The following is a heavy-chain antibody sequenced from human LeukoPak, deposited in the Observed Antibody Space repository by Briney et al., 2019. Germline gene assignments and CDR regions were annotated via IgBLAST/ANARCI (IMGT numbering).Heavy chain of an antibody. Sequence: ASVKVSCKASGYTFTDYYKHWVRQAPGQGLEWMGWINPNSGGTNYAQKFQGRVTMTRDTSISTAYMELSRLRSDDTALYYCARDGRYSNSWPDYWGQGTLVTVSS. D-gene: IGHD6-13*01. J-gene: IGHJ4*02. V-gene: IGHV1-2*02. CDR3: ARDGRYSNSWPDY. CDR2: INPNSGGT. CDR1: GYTFTDYY.